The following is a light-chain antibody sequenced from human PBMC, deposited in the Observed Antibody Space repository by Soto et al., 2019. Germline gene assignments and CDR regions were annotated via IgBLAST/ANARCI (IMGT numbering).Light chain of an antibody. J-gene: IGKJ1*01. CDR3: MQATHWPRT. V-gene: IGKV2-30*01. CDR1: QSLLYSDGNTY. Sequence: DVVMTQSPLSLPVTLGQPASISCRSSQSLLYSDGNTYLNWFHQRPGQSPRRLIYKVSIRDSGVXDXSSGTGSGTDFPLSIRSVEADDVGIYSCMQATHWPRTFGQGTRLDIK. CDR2: KVS.